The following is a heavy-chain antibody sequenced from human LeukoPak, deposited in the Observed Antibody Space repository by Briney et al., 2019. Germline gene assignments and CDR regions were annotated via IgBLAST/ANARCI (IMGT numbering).Heavy chain of an antibody. Sequence: PSETLSLTCAVSGYSISSGYYWSWIRQPAGKGLEWIGRIYTSGSTNYNPSLKSRVTISVDKSKNQFSLKLSSVTAADTAVYYCARGGSSSSGRYFDYWGQGTLVTVSS. V-gene: IGHV4-61*02. CDR3: ARGGSSSSGRYFDY. CDR1: GYSISSGYY. CDR2: IYTSGST. J-gene: IGHJ4*02. D-gene: IGHD6-6*01.